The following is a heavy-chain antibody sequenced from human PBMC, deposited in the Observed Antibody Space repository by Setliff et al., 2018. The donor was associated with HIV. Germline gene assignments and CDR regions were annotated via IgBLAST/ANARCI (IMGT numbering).Heavy chain of an antibody. J-gene: IGHJ5*02. CDR3: ARERVLETYYNFWSGSDHWFDP. Sequence: GGSLRLSCAASGFTFSSYEMNWVRQAPGKGLEWVSYISSSGSTIYYADSVEGRFTISRDNAKNPLYLQMNSLRAEDTAVYYCARERVLETYYNFWSGSDHWFDPWGQGTLVTVSS. CDR1: GFTFSSYE. D-gene: IGHD3-3*01. CDR2: ISSSGSTI. V-gene: IGHV3-48*03.